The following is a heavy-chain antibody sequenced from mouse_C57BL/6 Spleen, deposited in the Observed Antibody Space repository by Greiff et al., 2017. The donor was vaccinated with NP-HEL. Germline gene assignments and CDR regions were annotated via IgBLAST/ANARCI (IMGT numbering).Heavy chain of an antibody. D-gene: IGHD1-1*01. CDR3: ARSPYYYGSSYGYFDV. CDR2: ILPGSGST. J-gene: IGHJ1*03. CDR1: GYTFTGYW. Sequence: VQLQQSGAELMKPGASVKLSCKATGYTFTGYWIEWVKQRSGHGLEWIGEILPGSGSTNYNEKFKGKATFTADTSSNTAYMQLSSLTTDDSAIYYCARSPYYYGSSYGYFDVWGTGTTVTVSS. V-gene: IGHV1-9*01.